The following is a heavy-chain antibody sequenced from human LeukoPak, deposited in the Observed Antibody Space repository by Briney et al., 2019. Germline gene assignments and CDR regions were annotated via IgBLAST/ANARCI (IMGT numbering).Heavy chain of an antibody. J-gene: IGHJ4*02. CDR2: ISYDGSNK. Sequence: GGSLRLSCAASGFTFSSYAMSWVRQAPGKGLEWVAVISYDGSNKYYADSVKGRFTISRDNSKNTLYLQMNSLRAEDTAVYYCARNPNYYDSSGYYYGDYWGQGTLVTVSS. CDR1: GFTFSSYA. D-gene: IGHD3-22*01. CDR3: ARNPNYYDSSGYYYGDY. V-gene: IGHV3-30-3*01.